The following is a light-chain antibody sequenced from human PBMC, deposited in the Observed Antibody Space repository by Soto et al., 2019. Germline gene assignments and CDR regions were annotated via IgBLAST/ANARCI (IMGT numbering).Light chain of an antibody. Sequence: QAVVTQSASVSGSPGQSITISCTGTSSDIGAYNYVSWYQQHPGKAPKLMIYEVSNRPSGVSNRFSGSKSGNTASLTISGLQDEDEADYYCSSYTGSSTPYVFGTGTKLTVL. CDR1: SSDIGAYNY. J-gene: IGLJ1*01. V-gene: IGLV2-14*01. CDR2: EVS. CDR3: SSYTGSSTPYV.